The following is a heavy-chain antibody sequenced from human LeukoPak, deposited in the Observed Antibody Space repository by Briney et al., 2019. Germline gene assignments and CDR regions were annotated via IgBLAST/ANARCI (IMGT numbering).Heavy chain of an antibody. D-gene: IGHD4-17*01. CDR3: ARDPGYGALDY. V-gene: IGHV3-23*01. CDR2: ISGGNT. Sequence: PGGSLRLSCAASGFTFSSYAMSWVRQAPGKGLEWVSCISGGNTYYADSVKGRFTISRDNAKNSLYLQMNSLRAEDTAVYYCARDPGYGALDYWGQGTLVTVSS. J-gene: IGHJ4*02. CDR1: GFTFSSYA.